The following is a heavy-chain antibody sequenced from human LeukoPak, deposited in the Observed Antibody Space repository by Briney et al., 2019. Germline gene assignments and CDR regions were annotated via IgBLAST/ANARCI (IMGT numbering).Heavy chain of an antibody. CDR1: GGSISSGDYY. D-gene: IGHD6-6*01. V-gene: IGHV4-30-4*08. J-gene: IGHJ5*02. CDR3: ARGGGSSSGNWFDP. Sequence: SETLSLTCTVSGGSISSGDYYWSWIRQPPGKGLEWIGYIYYSGSTYYNPSLKSRVTISVDTSKNQFSLKLSSVTAADTAVYYCARGGGSSSGNWFDPWGQGTLVTVSS. CDR2: IYYSGST.